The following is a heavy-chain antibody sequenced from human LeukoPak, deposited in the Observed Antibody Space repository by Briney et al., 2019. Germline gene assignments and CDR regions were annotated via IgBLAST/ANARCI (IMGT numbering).Heavy chain of an antibody. V-gene: IGHV4-39*07. D-gene: IGHD3-10*01. CDR3: ARVLLWFGTGYMDV. Sequence: KPSETLSLTCTVSGGSISSNNYYWGCIRQPPGKGLEWIGSIYYSGSTFYNPSLKSRVTISVDTSKNQFSLKLRSVTAADTAVYYCARVLLWFGTGYMDVWGKGTTVTVSS. CDR1: GGSISSNNYY. J-gene: IGHJ6*03. CDR2: IYYSGST.